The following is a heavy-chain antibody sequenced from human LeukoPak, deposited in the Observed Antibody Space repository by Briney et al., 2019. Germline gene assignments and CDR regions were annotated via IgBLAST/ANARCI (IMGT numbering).Heavy chain of an antibody. CDR1: GGSISSGSYY. V-gene: IGHV4-61*02. CDR3: ARKANYYDSSGSFDY. D-gene: IGHD3-22*01. J-gene: IGHJ4*02. CDR2: IYTSGST. Sequence: SQTLSLTCTVSGGSISSGSYYWSWIRQPAGKGLEWIGRIYTSGSTNYNPSLKSRVTISVDTSKNQFSLKLNSVTAADTAVYYCARKANYYDSSGSFDYWGQGTLVTVSS.